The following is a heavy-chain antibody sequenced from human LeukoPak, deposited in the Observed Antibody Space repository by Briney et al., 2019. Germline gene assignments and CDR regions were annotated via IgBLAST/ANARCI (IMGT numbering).Heavy chain of an antibody. D-gene: IGHD6-13*01. CDR3: ARAPYQLGIAAAYYFDY. CDR1: GGSISSYY. J-gene: IGHJ4*02. CDR2: IYTSGST. V-gene: IGHV4-4*07. Sequence: PSETLSLTCTVSGGSISSYYWSWIRQPAGKGLEWIGRIYTSGSTTYNPSLKSRVTMSVDTSKNQFSLKLSSVTAADTAVYYCARAPYQLGIAAAYYFDYWGQGTLVTVSS.